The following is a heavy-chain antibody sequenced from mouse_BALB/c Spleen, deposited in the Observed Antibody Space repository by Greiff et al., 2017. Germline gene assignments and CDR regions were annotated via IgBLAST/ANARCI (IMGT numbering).Heavy chain of an antibody. CDR3: TRALYGSSSFDY. D-gene: IGHD1-1*01. V-gene: IGHV1S22*01. CDR1: GYTFTSYW. Sequence: LQQPGSELVRPGASVKLSCKASGYTFTSYWMNWVKQRHGQGLEWIGNIYPGSGSTNYDEKFKSKGTLTVDTSSSTAYMHLSSLTSEDSAVYYCTRALYGSSSFDYWGQGTTLTVSS. CDR2: IYPGSGST. J-gene: IGHJ2*01.